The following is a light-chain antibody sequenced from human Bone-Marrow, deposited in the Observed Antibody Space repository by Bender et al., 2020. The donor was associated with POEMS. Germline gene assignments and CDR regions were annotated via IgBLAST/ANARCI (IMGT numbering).Light chain of an antibody. Sequence: SYELTQPPSASVSPGQTARITCSGDAFPDQYAYWYQQKPPHAPILVIYKDNERTSGIPELFSGSNSGTTVTLTISGVEAEEEAGYYSQSADSSGTYVVFGGGAKVAVL. CDR1: AFPDQY. CDR3: QSADSSGTYVV. CDR2: KDN. V-gene: IGLV3-25*02. J-gene: IGLJ2*01.